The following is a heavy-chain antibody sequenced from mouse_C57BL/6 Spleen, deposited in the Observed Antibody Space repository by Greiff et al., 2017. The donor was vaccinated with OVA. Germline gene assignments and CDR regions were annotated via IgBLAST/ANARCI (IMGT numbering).Heavy chain of an antibody. Sequence: VQLQQSGPELVKPGASVKIPCKASGYTFTDYNMDWVKQSHGKSLEWIGDINPNTGGTIYNQKFKGKATLTVDKSSSTAYMELRSLTSEDTAVYYCARNDGWAYWGQGTLVTVSA. CDR1: GYTFTDYN. D-gene: IGHD2-3*01. V-gene: IGHV1-18*01. J-gene: IGHJ3*01. CDR3: ARNDGWAY. CDR2: INPNTGGT.